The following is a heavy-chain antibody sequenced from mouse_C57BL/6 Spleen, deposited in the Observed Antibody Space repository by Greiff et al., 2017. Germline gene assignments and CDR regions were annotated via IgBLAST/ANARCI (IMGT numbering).Heavy chain of an antibody. CDR3: ARSHYGYDEGAWFAY. Sequence: QVQLQQSGAELARPGASVKLSCKASGYTFTSYGISWVKQRTGQGLEWIGEIYPRSGNTYYNEKFKGKATLTADKSSSTAYMELRSLTSEDSAVYFCARSHYGYDEGAWFAYWGQGTLVTVSA. V-gene: IGHV1-81*01. J-gene: IGHJ3*01. D-gene: IGHD2-2*01. CDR1: GYTFTSYG. CDR2: IYPRSGNT.